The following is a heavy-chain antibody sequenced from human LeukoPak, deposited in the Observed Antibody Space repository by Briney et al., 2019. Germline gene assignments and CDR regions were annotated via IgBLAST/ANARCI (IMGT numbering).Heavy chain of an antibody. V-gene: IGHV4-39*01. CDR1: GFTFSSYA. CDR2: IYYSGTT. D-gene: IGHD6-13*01. J-gene: IGHJ4*02. CDR3: ARLSYSSDY. Sequence: GSLRLSCAASGFTFSSYAMSWVRQPPGKGLEWIGSIYYSGTTYYNPSLKSRVTISVDTSKNQFSLKLSSVTAADTAVYYCARLSYSSDYWGQGTLVTVSS.